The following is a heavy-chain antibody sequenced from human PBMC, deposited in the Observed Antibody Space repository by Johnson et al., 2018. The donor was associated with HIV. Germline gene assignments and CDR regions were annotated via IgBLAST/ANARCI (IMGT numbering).Heavy chain of an antibody. CDR3: ARDGVYSSPHDAFDI. D-gene: IGHD6-13*01. V-gene: IGHV3-7*03. CDR2: IKQDGSEK. J-gene: IGHJ3*02. CDR1: GFTFSSYW. Sequence: VQLVESGGGLVKPGGSLRLSCAASGFTFSSYWMSWVRQAPGKGLEWVANIKQDGSEKYYVDSVTGRFTISRDNAKNSLYLQMDNLRTEDTAVYYCARDGVYSSPHDAFDIWGQGTMVTVSS.